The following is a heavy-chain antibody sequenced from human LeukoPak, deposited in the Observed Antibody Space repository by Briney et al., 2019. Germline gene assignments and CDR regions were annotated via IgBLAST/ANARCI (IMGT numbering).Heavy chain of an antibody. V-gene: IGHV3-7*03. D-gene: IGHD5-18*01. CDR2: IKQDGSEK. CDR1: GFSFSSYW. CDR3: ASGGYSFFY. Sequence: QPGGSLRPSCAASGFSFSSYWMNWVRQAPGKGLEWVANIKQDGSEKYYVDSVKGRFTISRDNAKNSLYLQMNSLRAEDTAVYYCASGGYSFFYWGQGTLVTVSS. J-gene: IGHJ4*02.